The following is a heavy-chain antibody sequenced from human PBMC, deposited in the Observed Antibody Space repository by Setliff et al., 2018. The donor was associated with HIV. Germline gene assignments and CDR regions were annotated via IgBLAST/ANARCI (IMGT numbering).Heavy chain of an antibody. J-gene: IGHJ1*01. V-gene: IGHV3-30*04. Sequence: GGSLRLSCSASGFTFSNYHMHWVRQAPGKGLEWVAAIEYDGSNEYYADSVKGRFTISRDNSRYTLSLQLNSLRAEDTAVYYCARERATSFDVRTLYPREYFHHWGQGTLVTVSS. D-gene: IGHD3-10*02. CDR1: GFTFSNYH. CDR2: IEYDGSNE. CDR3: ARERATSFDVRTLYPREYFHH.